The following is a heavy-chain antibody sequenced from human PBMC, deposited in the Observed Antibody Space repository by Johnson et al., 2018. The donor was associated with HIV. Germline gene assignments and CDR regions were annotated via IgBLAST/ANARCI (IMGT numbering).Heavy chain of an antibody. J-gene: IGHJ3*02. CDR3: AKALGVDAFDI. V-gene: IGHV3-30*19. Sequence: VQLVESGGGVVQPGGSLRLSCEASGFTFSNYGMRWVRQAPGKGLEWVACISCDGGNKYYAASVKGRFTISRDNSKKTLYLQMNPLRKEDTAVYSCAKALGVDAFDIWGQGTMVTVSS. CDR1: GFTFSNYG. CDR2: ISCDGGNK. D-gene: IGHD3-3*01.